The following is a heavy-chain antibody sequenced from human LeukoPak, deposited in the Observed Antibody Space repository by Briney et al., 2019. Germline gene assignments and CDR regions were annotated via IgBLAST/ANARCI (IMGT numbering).Heavy chain of an antibody. CDR2: ITSAGAP. Sequence: GGSLRLSCAASGFTFSNYAVMWVRQAPGQGLEWVSAITSAGAPRYADSVKGRFTISRDNSKNTLYLQMNSLRAVDTAQYFCVRDPNGDYIGAFEFWGQGTGVTVSS. CDR3: VRDPNGDYIGAFEF. V-gene: IGHV3-23*01. CDR1: GFTFSNYA. J-gene: IGHJ3*01. D-gene: IGHD4-17*01.